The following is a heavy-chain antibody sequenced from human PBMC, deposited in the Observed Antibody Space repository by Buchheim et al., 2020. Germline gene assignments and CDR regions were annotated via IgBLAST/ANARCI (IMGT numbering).Heavy chain of an antibody. CDR2: IYHRGST. J-gene: IGHJ6*02. D-gene: IGHD2-15*01. V-gene: IGHV4-4*02. Sequence: QVQLQESGPGLVKPSGTLSLTCAVSGGSISSSNWWSWVRQPPGKGLAWIGEIYHRGSTNYNPSLKSRVTISVDKSKNQFSLKLSSVTAADTAVYYCARDLDCSGGSCYDPYYYGMDVWGQGTT. CDR3: ARDLDCSGGSCYDPYYYGMDV. CDR1: GGSISSSNW.